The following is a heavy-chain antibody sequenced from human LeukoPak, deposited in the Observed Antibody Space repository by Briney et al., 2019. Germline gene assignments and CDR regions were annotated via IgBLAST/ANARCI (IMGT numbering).Heavy chain of an antibody. CDR1: GFTLSSNY. V-gene: IGHV3-53*01. J-gene: IGHJ4*02. Sequence: PGGSLRLSCAVSGFTLSSNYMSWVRHAPGQGLEWVSVIYSGGSTYYADSVRGRFTIPKDNSKNTRYLQMNSLRGEDTAVYYCARGYYDIFTSSYYFDYWGQGALGTVSS. CDR3: ARGYYDIFTSSYYFDY. D-gene: IGHD3-9*01. CDR2: IYSGGST.